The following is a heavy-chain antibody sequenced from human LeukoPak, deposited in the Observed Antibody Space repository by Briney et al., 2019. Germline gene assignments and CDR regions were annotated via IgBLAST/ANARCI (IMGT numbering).Heavy chain of an antibody. D-gene: IGHD1-26*01. J-gene: IGHJ1*01. CDR1: GYRFNTYG. Sequence: GASVKVSCKASGYRFNTYGITWVRQAPGQGLEWMGWINTDNGKTNYAHRLQGRVTVTKDTSTSTSYMELRSLTSDGTAVYYCARDRGGSYFQAWGQGTLVTVSS. V-gene: IGHV1-18*01. CDR3: ARDRGGSYFQA. CDR2: INTDNGKT.